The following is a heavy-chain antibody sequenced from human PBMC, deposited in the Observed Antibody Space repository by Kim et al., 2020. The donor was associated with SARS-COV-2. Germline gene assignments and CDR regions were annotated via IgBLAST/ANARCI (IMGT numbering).Heavy chain of an antibody. Sequence: VKGRFSISRDNSKNTLYLQMNSLRAEDTAVYYCAKSGGYGDYVYYYGMDVWGQGTTVTVSS. J-gene: IGHJ6*02. V-gene: IGHV3-33*06. CDR3: AKSGGYGDYVYYYGMDV. D-gene: IGHD4-17*01.